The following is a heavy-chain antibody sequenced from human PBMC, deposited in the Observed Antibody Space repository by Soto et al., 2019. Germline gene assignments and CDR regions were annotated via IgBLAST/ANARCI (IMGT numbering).Heavy chain of an antibody. Sequence: GASVKVSCKASGYTFTSYGISWVRQAPGQGLEWMGWISAYNGNTNYAQKLQGRVTMTTDTSTSTAYMELRSLRSDDTAVYYCARAVVPAAIGGYYYYGMDVWGQATTVTVSS. J-gene: IGHJ6*02. CDR3: ARAVVPAAIGGYYYYGMDV. CDR1: GYTFTSYG. CDR2: ISAYNGNT. V-gene: IGHV1-18*04. D-gene: IGHD2-2*02.